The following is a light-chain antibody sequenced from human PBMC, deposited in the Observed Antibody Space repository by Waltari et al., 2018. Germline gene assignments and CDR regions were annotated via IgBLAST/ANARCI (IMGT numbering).Light chain of an antibody. Sequence: QSALTQPRSVSGSPGQSVTVSCTGTSTNVGTYKYISWYQHHPGRAPKLLIFDAKKRPSGVPDRFSGSKSDNTASLTISGLRPEDEAYYYCCSSVVSYTVVFGGGTKVTVL. CDR1: STNVGTYKY. CDR3: CSSVVSYTVV. V-gene: IGLV2-11*01. CDR2: DAK. J-gene: IGLJ2*01.